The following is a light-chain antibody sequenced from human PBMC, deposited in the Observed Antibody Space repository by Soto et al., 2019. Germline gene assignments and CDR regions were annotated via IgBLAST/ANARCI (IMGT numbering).Light chain of an antibody. CDR3: ASYAGSITV. V-gene: IGLV2-8*01. J-gene: IGLJ1*01. CDR1: SSDVGGYNF. Sequence: QSVLAQPPSASGSPGQSVTFSCTGTSSDVGGYNFVSWYQQHPGKAPKLIIYEVSERPSGVPDRFSGSKSGNTASLTVPGLQAEDEADYYCASYAGSITVFGTGTKLTVL. CDR2: EVS.